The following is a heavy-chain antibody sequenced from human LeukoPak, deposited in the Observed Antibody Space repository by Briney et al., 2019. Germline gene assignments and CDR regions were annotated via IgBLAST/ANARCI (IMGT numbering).Heavy chain of an antibody. V-gene: IGHV3-23*01. D-gene: IGHD6-19*01. J-gene: IGHJ4*02. CDR1: GFTFSSYA. Sequence: GGSLRLSCAASGFTFSSYAMSWVRQAPGKGLEWVSAISGSGGSTYYADSVKGRFTISRDNSKNTLYLQMNSLRAEDTAVYYCAKATSVVRLYSSGWPFDYWGQGTLVTVSS. CDR3: AKATSVVRLYSSGWPFDY. CDR2: ISGSGGST.